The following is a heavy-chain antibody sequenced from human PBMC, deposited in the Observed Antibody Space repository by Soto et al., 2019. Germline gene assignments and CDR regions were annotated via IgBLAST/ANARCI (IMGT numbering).Heavy chain of an antibody. CDR1: GYTFTSYD. V-gene: IGHV1-8*01. CDR3: ARNKDCSGGSCYSNFDY. Sequence: QVQLVQSGAEVKKPGASVKVSCKASGYTFTSYDINWVRQATGQGLEWMGWMNPNSGNTGYAQKFQGRVTMTKNTSISTAYMELSSLRSEDTAVYYCARNKDCSGGSCYSNFDYWGQGTLVTVSS. CDR2: MNPNSGNT. J-gene: IGHJ4*02. D-gene: IGHD2-15*01.